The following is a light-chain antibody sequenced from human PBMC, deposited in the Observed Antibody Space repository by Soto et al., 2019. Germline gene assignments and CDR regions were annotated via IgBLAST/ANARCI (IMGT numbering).Light chain of an antibody. CDR1: LGATTI. J-gene: IGKJ1*01. CDR2: VSL. V-gene: IGKV3-15*01. Sequence: VMTQSPATLSVSPGETPPLPVRAGLGATTILAGYQNKLGQAPSLLIYVSLIRASGIPARFRGSGAGTQFTLTISSLQSEDVAVYYCQQYMNWPPWTFGQGTKVEIK. CDR3: QQYMNWPPWT.